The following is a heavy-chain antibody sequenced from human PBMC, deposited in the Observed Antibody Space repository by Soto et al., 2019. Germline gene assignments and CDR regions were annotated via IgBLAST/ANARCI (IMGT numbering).Heavy chain of an antibody. CDR2: IYSTGSS. J-gene: IGHJ5*02. Sequence: PSETLSLTCTVSGDSLSLYYWSWIRLSPGKGLEWIGYIYSTGSSNQNPSLRDRVAVSADASKNQFYLTLSSMTAADTAVYYCARGERKVNWRPYFDTWGQGIQVT. CDR1: GDSLSLYY. D-gene: IGHD1-26*01. V-gene: IGHV4-59*01. CDR3: ARGERKVNWRPYFDT.